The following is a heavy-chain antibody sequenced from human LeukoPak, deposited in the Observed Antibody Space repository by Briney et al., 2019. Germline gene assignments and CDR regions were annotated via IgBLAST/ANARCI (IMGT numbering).Heavy chain of an antibody. V-gene: IGHV4-39*01. Sequence: SETLSLTCTVSGGSISSSSYYWDWIRQPPGKGLEWIGSIYYSGSTYYNPSLKSRVTISVDTSKNQFSLKLSSVTAADTAVYYCASQGRSSSWYSFDYWGQGTLVTVSS. J-gene: IGHJ4*02. CDR2: IYYSGST. CDR1: GGSISSSSYY. CDR3: ASQGRSSSWYSFDY. D-gene: IGHD6-13*01.